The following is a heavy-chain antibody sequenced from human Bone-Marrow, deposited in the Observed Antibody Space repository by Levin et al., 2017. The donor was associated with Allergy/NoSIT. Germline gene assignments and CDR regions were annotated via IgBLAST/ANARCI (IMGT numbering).Heavy chain of an antibody. J-gene: IGHJ3*02. CDR1: GFTFSSYW. CDR2: IKQDGSEK. V-gene: IGHV3-7*01. Sequence: HPGGSLRLSCAASGFTFSSYWMSWVRQAPGKGLEWVANIKQDGSEKYYVDSVKGRFTISRDNAKNSLYLQMNSLRAEDTAVYYCARNRPRRRTGTTFITRFTAAFDIWGQGTMVTVSS. CDR3: ARNRPRRRTGTTFITRFTAAFDI. D-gene: IGHD1-1*01.